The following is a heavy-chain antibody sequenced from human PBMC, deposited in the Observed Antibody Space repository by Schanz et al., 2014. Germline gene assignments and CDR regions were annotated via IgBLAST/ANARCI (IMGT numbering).Heavy chain of an antibody. J-gene: IGHJ3*02. D-gene: IGHD3-10*01. CDR2: IYNSGKT. CDR1: GGSISSEY. V-gene: IGHV4-4*07. Sequence: QVQLQESGPALVKPSETLSLTCTVSGGSISSEYWSWIRQPAGKGLEWIGRIYNSGKTNYNPSLESRVGMSVDTSKKQLSLKLRSVSAADTAVYYCARVVLGGDAFDIWGQGTMVTVSS. CDR3: ARVVLGGDAFDI.